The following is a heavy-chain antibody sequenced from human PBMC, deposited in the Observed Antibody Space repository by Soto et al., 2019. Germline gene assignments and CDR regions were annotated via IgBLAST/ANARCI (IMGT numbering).Heavy chain of an antibody. CDR1: GDSIIGYH. D-gene: IGHD5-18*01. V-gene: IGHV4-4*07. CDR3: AREYSYPFDP. CDR2: IYSDGTT. Sequence: QVQLQESGPGLVRPSETLSLTCAVSGDSIIGYHWSWIRQPAGKGLEWIGRIYSDGTTQYNPSLKSRVTMSVDTSMNQFSLRLSSVTAADTAVYYCAREYSYPFDPWGQGALVPVSS. J-gene: IGHJ5*02.